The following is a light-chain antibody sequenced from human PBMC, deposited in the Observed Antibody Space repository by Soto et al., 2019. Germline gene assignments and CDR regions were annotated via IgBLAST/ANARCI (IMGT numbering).Light chain of an antibody. CDR1: QSISNY. V-gene: IGKV3-11*01. CDR3: QQHSNWPPIT. CDR2: DAS. J-gene: IGKJ5*01. Sequence: EIVLTQSPATLSLSPGERATLSCRARQSISNYVAWYQQKPGQAPRLLIYDASDRATGIPGRFSGSGSGTDFTLTISSLEPEDFAVYYCQQHSNWPPITFGQGTRLEIK.